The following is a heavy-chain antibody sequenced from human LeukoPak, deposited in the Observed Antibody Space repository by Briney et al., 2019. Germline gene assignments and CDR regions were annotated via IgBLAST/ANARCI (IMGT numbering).Heavy chain of an antibody. CDR2: ISWDGGST. CDR3: AKAPDGDTAMGFDY. Sequence: PGGSLRLSCAASGFTFDDYTMHWVRQAPGKGLEWVSLISWDGGSTYYADSVKGRFTISRDNSKNSLYLQMNSLRTEDTALYYCAKAPDGDTAMGFDYWGQGTLVTVSS. CDR1: GFTFDDYT. D-gene: IGHD5-18*01. J-gene: IGHJ4*02. V-gene: IGHV3-43*01.